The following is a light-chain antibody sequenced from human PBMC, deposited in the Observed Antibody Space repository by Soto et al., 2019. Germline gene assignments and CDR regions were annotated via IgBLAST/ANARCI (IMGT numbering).Light chain of an antibody. J-gene: IGLJ1*01. V-gene: IGLV2-14*01. CDR2: EVS. CDR3: NSYTSSSLYV. CDR1: SSDVGGYNY. Sequence: SALTQPASVSGSPGQSLTISCTGTSSDVGGYNYVSWYQQHPGKAPKLMIYEVSNRPSGVSNRFSGSKSGNTASLTISGLQAEDEADYYCNSYTSSSLYVFGTGTKVTVL.